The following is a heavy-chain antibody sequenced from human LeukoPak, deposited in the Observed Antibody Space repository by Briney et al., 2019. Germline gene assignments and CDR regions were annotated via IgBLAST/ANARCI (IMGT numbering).Heavy chain of an antibody. CDR2: FWYDGSNK. Sequence: GGSLRLSCVASGFTFSNYGMYWVRQAPGKGLEWVAAFWYDGSNKYYADSMKGRFTISRDISKNTLYLQMNSLRAEDTAVYYCARGAEEGSSWYGSFDYWGQGTLVTVSS. D-gene: IGHD6-13*01. CDR3: ARGAEEGSSWYGSFDY. J-gene: IGHJ4*02. CDR1: GFTFSNYG. V-gene: IGHV3-33*01.